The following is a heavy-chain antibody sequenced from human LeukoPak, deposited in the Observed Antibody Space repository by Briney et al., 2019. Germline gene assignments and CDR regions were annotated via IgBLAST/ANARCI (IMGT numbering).Heavy chain of an antibody. Sequence: ASVKVSCKASGYTFTSYDINWVRQATGQGLEWMGWMNPNSGNTGYAQKFQGRVTITRNTSISTAYMELSSLRSEDTAVYYCARTYPLLWFSDYWGQGTLVTVSS. J-gene: IGHJ4*02. CDR3: ARTYPLLWFSDY. D-gene: IGHD3-10*01. CDR2: MNPNSGNT. CDR1: GYTFTSYD. V-gene: IGHV1-8*03.